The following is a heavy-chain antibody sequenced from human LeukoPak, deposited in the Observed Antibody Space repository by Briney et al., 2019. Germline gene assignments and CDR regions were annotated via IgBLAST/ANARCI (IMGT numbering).Heavy chain of an antibody. CDR3: ARDRKAAWEGAFDI. V-gene: IGHV4-59*01. CDR1: GGSISSYY. D-gene: IGHD1-26*01. Sequence: SETLSLTCTVSGGSISSYYWSWIRQPPGKGLEWIGYIYYSGSTNYNPSLKSRVTTSVDTSKNQFSLKLSSVTAADTAVYYCARDRKAAWEGAFDIWGQGTMVTVSS. J-gene: IGHJ3*02. CDR2: IYYSGST.